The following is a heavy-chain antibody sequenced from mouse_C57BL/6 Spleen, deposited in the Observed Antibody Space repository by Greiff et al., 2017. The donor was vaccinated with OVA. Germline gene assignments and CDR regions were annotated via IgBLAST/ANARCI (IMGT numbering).Heavy chain of an antibody. CDR2: SYPRSGNT. CDR3: AKLGGSRFDY. CDR1: GYTFTSYG. V-gene: IGHV1-81*01. Sequence: QVQLQQSGAELARPGASVKLSCKASGYTFTSYGISWVKQRTGQGLEWIGESYPRSGNTYYNEKFKGKATLTADKASSTAYMELRSLTSEDSAVYFCAKLGGSRFDYWGQGTTLTVSS. D-gene: IGHD4-1*01. J-gene: IGHJ2*01.